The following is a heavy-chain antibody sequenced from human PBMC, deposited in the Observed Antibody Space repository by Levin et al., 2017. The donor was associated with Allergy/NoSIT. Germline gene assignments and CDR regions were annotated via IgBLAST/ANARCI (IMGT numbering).Heavy chain of an antibody. Sequence: GGSLRLSCAASGFTFDTFTMSWVRQRPGKGLEWLSDISGSGGRTYYADSVKGRFTISRDNSQTTVHLQMNSLRAGDTAVYYGSESVGADEDYVFLTGLFDSWGQGTLVTVSS. D-gene: IGHD3/OR15-3a*01. CDR3: SESVGADEDYVFLTGLFDS. V-gene: IGHV3-23*01. CDR1: GFTFDTFT. J-gene: IGHJ4*02. CDR2: ISGSGGRT.